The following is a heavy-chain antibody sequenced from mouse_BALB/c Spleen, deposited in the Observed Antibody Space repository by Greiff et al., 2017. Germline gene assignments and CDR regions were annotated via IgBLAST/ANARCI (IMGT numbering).Heavy chain of an antibody. CDR1: GFNIKDTY. J-gene: IGHJ4*01. V-gene: IGHV14-3*02. CDR3: ARDDSEAMDY. Sequence: VQLQQSGAELVKPGASVKLSCTASGFNIKDTYMHWVKQRPEQGLEWIGRIGPANGNTKYDPKFQGKATITADTSSNTAYLQLSSLTSEDTAVYYCARDDSEAMDYWGQGTSVTVSS. CDR2: IGPANGNT. D-gene: IGHD2-4*01.